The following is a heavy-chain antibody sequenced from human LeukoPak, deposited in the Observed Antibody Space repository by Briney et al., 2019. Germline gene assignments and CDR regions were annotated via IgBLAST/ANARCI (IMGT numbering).Heavy chain of an antibody. CDR2: IYSSGST. V-gene: IGHV4-4*07. Sequence: PSETLSLTCTVSGASISSYYWTWIRQPAGKGLKWIGRIYSSGSTNYNPSLKSRVTMSVDTSKNQFSLNLNSVTAADTAVYYCARHRKHYYGMDVWGQGTTVTVSS. CDR1: GASISSYY. CDR3: ARHRKHYYGMDV. J-gene: IGHJ6*02.